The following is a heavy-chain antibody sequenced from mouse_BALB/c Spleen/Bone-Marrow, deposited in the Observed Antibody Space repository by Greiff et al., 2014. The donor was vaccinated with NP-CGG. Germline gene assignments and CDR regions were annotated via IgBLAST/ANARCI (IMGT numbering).Heavy chain of an antibody. D-gene: IGHD1-1*01. Sequence: VQLQQSGAELVKPGASVKLSCTASGFNIKDTYMHWVKQRPEQGLEWIGRIDPANGNTKYDPKFQGKATITADTSSNTAYLQLSSLTSEDTAVYYRARYYYGSSYFDYWGQGTTLTASS. CDR2: IDPANGNT. V-gene: IGHV14-3*02. CDR1: GFNIKDTY. J-gene: IGHJ2*01. CDR3: ARYYYGSSYFDY.